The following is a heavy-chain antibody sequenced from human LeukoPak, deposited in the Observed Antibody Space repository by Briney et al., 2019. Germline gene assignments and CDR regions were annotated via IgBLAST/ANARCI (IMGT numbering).Heavy chain of an antibody. CDR2: INPNSGGT. D-gene: IGHD2-2*01. V-gene: IGHV1-2*06. CDR3: ARGCSSTSCYGERGDY. J-gene: IGHJ4*02. Sequence: ASVKVSCKASGYTFTSYGISWVRQAPGQGLEWMGRINPNSGGTNYAQKFQGRVTMTRDTSISTAYMELSRLRSDDTAVYYCARGCSSTSCYGERGDYWGQGTLVTVSS. CDR1: GYTFTSYG.